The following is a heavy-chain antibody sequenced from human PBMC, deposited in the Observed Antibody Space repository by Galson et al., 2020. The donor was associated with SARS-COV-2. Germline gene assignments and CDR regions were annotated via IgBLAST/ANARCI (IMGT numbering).Heavy chain of an antibody. CDR1: GFTFSSYS. CDR3: ASDDFGRTLGEMYYYYGMDV. J-gene: IGHJ6*02. Sequence: GESLKISCAASGFTFSSYSMNWVRQAPGKGPEWVSSISSSSSYISYADPVKGRFTISRDNAKNSLYLQMNSLRAEDTAVYYCASDDFGRTLGEMYYYYGMDVWGQGTTVTVSS. V-gene: IGHV3-21*01. D-gene: IGHD3-3*01. CDR2: ISSSSSYI.